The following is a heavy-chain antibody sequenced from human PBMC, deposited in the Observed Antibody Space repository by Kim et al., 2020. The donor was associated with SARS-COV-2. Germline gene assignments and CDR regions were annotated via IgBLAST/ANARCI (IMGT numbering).Heavy chain of an antibody. CDR2: T. J-gene: IGHJ3*02. CDR3: ASANPDAFDI. Sequence: TYSTPSLKSRVTISVAPSKNPFSLKLSSVTAADTAVYYCASANPDAFDIWGQGTMVTVSS. D-gene: IGHD7-27*01. V-gene: IGHV4-39*01.